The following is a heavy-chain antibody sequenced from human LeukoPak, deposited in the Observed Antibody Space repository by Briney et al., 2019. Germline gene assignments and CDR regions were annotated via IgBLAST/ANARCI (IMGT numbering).Heavy chain of an antibody. J-gene: IGHJ1*01. Sequence: ASVTVSCKASGYTFTDYYMHWVRQAPGQGLEWMGWINPDSGDTNYAQKFQGRVTMTRDTSISTAYMELSRLRFDDTAVYYCARAGGIGVAPEYFHHWGQGTLVTVSS. V-gene: IGHV1-2*02. CDR1: GYTFTDYY. D-gene: IGHD6-19*01. CDR3: ARAGGIGVAPEYFHH. CDR2: INPDSGDT.